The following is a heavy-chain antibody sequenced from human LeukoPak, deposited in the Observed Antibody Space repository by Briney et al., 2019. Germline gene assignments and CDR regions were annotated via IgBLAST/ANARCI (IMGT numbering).Heavy chain of an antibody. J-gene: IGHJ5*02. CDR2: IYTSGST. CDR3: ARNRGYPHVLGWFDP. CDR1: GGSISSGSYY. D-gene: IGHD5-18*01. V-gene: IGHV4-61*02. Sequence: PSETLSLTCTVSGGSISSGSYYWSWIRQPAGKGLEWIGRIYTSGSTNYNPSLKSRVTISVDTSKNQFSLKLSSVTAADMAVYYCARNRGYPHVLGWFDPWGQGTLVTVSS.